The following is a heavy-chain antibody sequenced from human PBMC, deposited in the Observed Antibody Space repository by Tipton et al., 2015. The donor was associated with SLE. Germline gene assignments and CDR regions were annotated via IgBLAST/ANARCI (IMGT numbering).Heavy chain of an antibody. Sequence: SLRLSCAASGFTFSSYAMSWVRQAPGKGLEWVSVIYSGGSSTYYADSVKGRFTISRDNSKNTLYLQMNSLRAEDTAVYYCAKTNPSGSTSAYPLYYYYYMDVWGKGTPVTVSS. V-gene: IGHV3-23*03. J-gene: IGHJ6*03. D-gene: IGHD2-2*01. CDR1: GFTFSSYA. CDR3: AKTNPSGSTSAYPLYYYYYMDV. CDR2: IYSGGSST.